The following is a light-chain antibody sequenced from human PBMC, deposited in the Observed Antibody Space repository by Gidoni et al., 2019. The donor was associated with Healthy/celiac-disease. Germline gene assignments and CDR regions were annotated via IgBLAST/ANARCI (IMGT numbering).Light chain of an antibody. CDR3: QSYDSSLSAVV. Sequence: SVLTQPPSVSGAPGQRVTISCTGSSSNIGAGYDVHWYQQLPGTAPKLLIYGNSNRPSGVPDRCSGSKTGTSASLAITGLQAEDEADYYCQSYDSSLSAVVFGGGTKLT. CDR2: GNS. J-gene: IGLJ2*01. V-gene: IGLV1-40*01. CDR1: SSNIGAGYD.